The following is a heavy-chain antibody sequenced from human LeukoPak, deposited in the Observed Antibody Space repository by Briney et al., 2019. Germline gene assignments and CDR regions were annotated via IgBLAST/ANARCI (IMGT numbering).Heavy chain of an antibody. D-gene: IGHD3-10*01. CDR2: INHSGST. J-gene: IGHJ5*02. CDR1: GGSFSGYY. V-gene: IGHV4-34*01. Sequence: SETLSLTCAVYGGSFSGYYWSWIRQPPGKGLEWIGEINHSGSTNYNPSLKSRVTISVDTSKDQFSLKLSSVTAADTAVYYCGGFITVVGGVFGWSPPGGREPLVPVS. CDR3: GGFITVVGGVFGWSPP.